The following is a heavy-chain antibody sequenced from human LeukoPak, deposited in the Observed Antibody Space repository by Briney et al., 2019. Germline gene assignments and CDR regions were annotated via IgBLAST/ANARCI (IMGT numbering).Heavy chain of an antibody. J-gene: IGHJ5*02. CDR1: GFSFSDHG. CDR2: IWYDGSNR. V-gene: IGHV3-33*01. Sequence: GGSLRLSCAASGFSFSDHGMHWVRQAPGKGLEWVAVIWYDGSNRYYADSVKGRFTISRDNSRNRLYVEMNSLRAEDTAMYYCARRKSGWFDPWGQGTLVTVSS. CDR3: ARRKSGWFDP.